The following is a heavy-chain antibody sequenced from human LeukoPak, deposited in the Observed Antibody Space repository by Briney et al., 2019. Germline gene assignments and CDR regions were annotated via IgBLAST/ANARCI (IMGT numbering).Heavy chain of an antibody. Sequence: SVKVSCKASGGTFSSYAISWARQAPGQGLEWMGGIIPIFGTANYAQKFQGRVTITADESTSTAYMELSSLRSEDTAVYYCAREGGVRGVPFDYWGQGTLVTVSS. V-gene: IGHV1-69*13. CDR3: AREGGVRGVPFDY. CDR2: IIPIFGTA. D-gene: IGHD3-10*01. J-gene: IGHJ4*02. CDR1: GGTFSSYA.